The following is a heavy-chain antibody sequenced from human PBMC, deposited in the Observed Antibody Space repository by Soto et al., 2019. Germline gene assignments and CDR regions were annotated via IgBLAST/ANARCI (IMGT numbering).Heavy chain of an antibody. CDR3: ARDRRAGMYSSSWPFDY. D-gene: IGHD6-13*01. J-gene: IGHJ4*02. Sequence: PGGSLRLSCAASGFAVSINYMSRFRQAPGKGLEYVSVIYSGGSTYYADSVKGRFTISRDNSKNTLYLQMNSLRAEDTAVYYCARDRRAGMYSSSWPFDYWGQGTLVTVS. V-gene: IGHV3-53*01. CDR2: IYSGGST. CDR1: GFAVSINY.